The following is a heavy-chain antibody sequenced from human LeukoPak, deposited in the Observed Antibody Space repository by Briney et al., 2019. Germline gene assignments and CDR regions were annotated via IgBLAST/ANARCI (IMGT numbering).Heavy chain of an antibody. CDR3: ARDPRYCSRTSCYRDYYYYYGMGV. V-gene: IGHV3-9*01. J-gene: IGHJ6*02. CDR2: ISWNSGSI. Sequence: PGRSLRLSCAASGFTFDDYAMHWVRQAPGKGLEWVSGISWNSGSIGYADSVKGRFTISRDNAKNSLYLQMNSLRAEDTAVYYCARDPRYCSRTSCYRDYYYYYGMGVWGQGTTVTVS. D-gene: IGHD2-2*01. CDR1: GFTFDDYA.